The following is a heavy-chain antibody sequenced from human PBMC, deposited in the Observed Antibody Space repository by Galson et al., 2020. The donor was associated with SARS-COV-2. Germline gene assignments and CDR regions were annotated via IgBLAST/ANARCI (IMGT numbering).Heavy chain of an antibody. CDR1: GYSTRGNIW. CDR2: IYNSGRT. D-gene: IGHD2-21*01. Sequence: SETLSLTCAVSGYSTRGNIWWGWVRQPPGKGLEWIGNIYNSGRTYFNASHKSRVTMSVDTSKNQFSLKLSSVTAVDTAMYYGARKIVGDCAVDYWGQGTLVTVSS. CDR3: ARKIVGDCAVDY. V-gene: IGHV4-28*01. J-gene: IGHJ4*02.